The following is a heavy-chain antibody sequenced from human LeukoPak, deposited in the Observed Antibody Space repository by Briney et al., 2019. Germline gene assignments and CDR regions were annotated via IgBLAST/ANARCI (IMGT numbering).Heavy chain of an antibody. CDR1: GGSFSGYY. CDR3: ARGIRDYGDLYGMDV. J-gene: IGHJ6*02. Sequence: SETLSLTCAVYGGSFSGYYWSWIRQPPGKGLEWVGEINHSGSTNYNPSLKSRVTISVDTSKNQFSLNLSSVTAADTAVYYCARGIRDYGDLYGMDVWGQGTTVTVSS. CDR2: INHSGST. D-gene: IGHD4-17*01. V-gene: IGHV4-34*01.